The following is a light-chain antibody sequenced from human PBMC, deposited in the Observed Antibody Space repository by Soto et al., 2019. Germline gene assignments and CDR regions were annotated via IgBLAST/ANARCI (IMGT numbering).Light chain of an antibody. CDR2: AAF. CDR1: QTISSW. V-gene: IGKV1-39*01. Sequence: DFQMTQSLATLSGSVADRVTIPCRASQTISSWLAWYQQKPGKAPNLLIHAAFNLQSGVPPRFSGSGSGTDFTLTISRLQPEDFAPYCCQETYSSPRTFGQGAKVDIK. J-gene: IGKJ1*01. CDR3: QETYSSPRT.